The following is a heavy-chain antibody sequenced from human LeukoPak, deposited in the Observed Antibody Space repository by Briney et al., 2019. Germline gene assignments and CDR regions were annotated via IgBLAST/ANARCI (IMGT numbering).Heavy chain of an antibody. CDR2: NNPNSGGT. CDR3: AREIAVAGTRRWYFDL. J-gene: IGHJ2*01. Sequence: GASVKVSCKASGYTFTGYYMHWVRQAPGQGLEWMGWNNPNSGGTNYAQKFQGRVTMTRDTSISTAYMELRSLRSDDTAVYYCAREIAVAGTRRWYFDLWGRGTLVTVSS. CDR1: GYTFTGYY. D-gene: IGHD6-19*01. V-gene: IGHV1-2*02.